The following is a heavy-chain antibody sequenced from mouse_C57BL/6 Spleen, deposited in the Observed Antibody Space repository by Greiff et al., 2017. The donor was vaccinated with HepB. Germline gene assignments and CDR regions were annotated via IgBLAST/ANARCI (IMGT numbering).Heavy chain of an antibody. CDR1: GYAFSSSW. D-gene: IGHD2-3*01. Sequence: VQLVESGPELVKPGASVKISCKASGYAFSSSWMNWVKQRPGKGLEWIGRIYPGDGDTNYNGKFKGKATLTADKSSSTAYMQLSSLTSEDSAVYFCAIGYDGYYEDYWGQGTTLTVSS. V-gene: IGHV1-82*01. CDR2: IYPGDGDT. J-gene: IGHJ2*01. CDR3: AIGYDGYYEDY.